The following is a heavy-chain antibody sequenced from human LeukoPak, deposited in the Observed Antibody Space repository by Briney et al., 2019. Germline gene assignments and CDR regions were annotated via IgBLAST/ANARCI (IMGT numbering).Heavy chain of an antibody. CDR2: LNPNNGKR. CDR1: VYTFTNYD. CDR3: ARGNIASTGLSWFDP. Sequence: ASVTVSCKASVYTFTNYDINWVRQTSGQGLEWMGWLNPNNGKRGYAQKFQGRVTITRDTSTSTAYIELSSLRSEDTAVYYCARGNIASTGLSWFDPWGQGTLVTVSS. D-gene: IGHD6-13*01. J-gene: IGHJ5*02. V-gene: IGHV1-8*02.